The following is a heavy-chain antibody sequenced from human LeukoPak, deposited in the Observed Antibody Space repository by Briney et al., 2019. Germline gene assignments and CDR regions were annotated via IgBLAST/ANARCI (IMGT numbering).Heavy chain of an antibody. J-gene: IGHJ4*02. V-gene: IGHV3-53*01. Sequence: PGGSLRLSCAASGFTVSSNYMSWVRQAPGKGLEWVSVIYSGGSTYYADSVKGRFTISRDNSKNTLYLQMNSLRAEDTAVYYCASLPTVDTSFGVVIDYSGQGTLVTVSS. D-gene: IGHD3-3*01. CDR2: IYSGGST. CDR1: GFTVSSNY. CDR3: ASLPTVDTSFGVVIDY.